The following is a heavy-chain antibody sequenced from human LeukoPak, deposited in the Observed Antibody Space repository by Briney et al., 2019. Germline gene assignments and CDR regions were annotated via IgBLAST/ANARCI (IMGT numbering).Heavy chain of an antibody. CDR3: AKDGRDSSGYRFDY. J-gene: IGHJ4*02. Sequence: GGSLRLSCAASGLTFSSYAMSWVRQAPGKGLEWVSAISGSGGSTYYADSVKGRFTISRDNSKNSLYLQMNSLRAEDTAVYYCAKDGRDSSGYRFDYWGQGTLVTVSS. CDR2: ISGSGGST. V-gene: IGHV3-23*01. CDR1: GLTFSSYA. D-gene: IGHD3-22*01.